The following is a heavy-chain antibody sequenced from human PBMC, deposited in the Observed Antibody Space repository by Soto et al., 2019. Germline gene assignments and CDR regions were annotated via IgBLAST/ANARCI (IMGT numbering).Heavy chain of an antibody. J-gene: IGHJ4*02. CDR3: ARVGHCSSSTNCYPFDY. V-gene: IGHV1-2*02. Sequence: ASVKVSYKASGCTFTGHYIHWVRQAPGQGLEWMGWINPNSGGTYYAQKFQGRVSMTRDTSISTAYMELSRLRSDDTAVYYCARVGHCSSSTNCYPFDYWGQGTLVTAPQ. D-gene: IGHD2-2*01. CDR2: INPNSGGT. CDR1: GCTFTGHY.